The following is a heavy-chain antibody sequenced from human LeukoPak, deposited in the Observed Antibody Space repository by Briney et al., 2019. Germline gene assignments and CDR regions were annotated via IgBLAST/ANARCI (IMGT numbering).Heavy chain of an antibody. J-gene: IGHJ4*02. V-gene: IGHV4-34*01. CDR2: INHSGST. D-gene: IGHD2-2*01. Sequence: SETLSLTCAVYGGSFSGYYWSWTRQPPGKGLEWIGEINHSGSTNYNPSLKSRVTILVDTSKNQFSLKLSSVTAADTAVYYCARLIVVVPAANQGVDYWGQGTLVTVSS. CDR1: GGSFSGYY. CDR3: ARLIVVVPAANQGVDY.